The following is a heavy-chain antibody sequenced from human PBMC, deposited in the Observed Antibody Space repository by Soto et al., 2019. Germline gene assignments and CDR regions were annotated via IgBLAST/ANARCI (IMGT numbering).Heavy chain of an antibody. CDR1: GFTFSRYA. V-gene: IGHV3-30*04. Sequence: PGGSLRLSCAASGFTFSRYAIHWVRQAPGKGLEWVAVISRDGSNKYYVDSVKGRFTISRDNSKNTLYLRMNSLRDEDTAVYYCARSRNSAVADSFDFWGQGTLVTVSS. CDR3: ARSRNSAVADSFDF. D-gene: IGHD3-10*01. J-gene: IGHJ4*02. CDR2: ISRDGSNK.